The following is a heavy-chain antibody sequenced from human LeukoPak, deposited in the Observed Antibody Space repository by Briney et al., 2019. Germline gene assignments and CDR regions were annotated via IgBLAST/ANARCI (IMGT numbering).Heavy chain of an antibody. V-gene: IGHV3-73*01. Sequence: GGSLRLSCATSGFTFSGSAIHWVRQASGKGLEWVGRIRSKANSYATTDAASVRGRFTISRDDSKNTAYLQMNSLKTEDTAVYYCTRPSYDSSVSGVVYWGQGTLVTVSS. D-gene: IGHD3-22*01. J-gene: IGHJ4*02. CDR3: TRPSYDSSVSGVVY. CDR1: GFTFSGSA. CDR2: IRSKANSYAT.